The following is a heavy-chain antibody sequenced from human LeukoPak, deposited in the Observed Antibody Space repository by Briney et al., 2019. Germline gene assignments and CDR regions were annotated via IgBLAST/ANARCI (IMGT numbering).Heavy chain of an antibody. CDR2: IIPILGIA. Sequence: SVTVSCKASGGTFSSYAISWVRQAPGQGLEWMGGIIPILGIANYAQKFQGRVTITADKSTSTAYMELSSLSSEDTAVYYCARFRYYDSSGYPRGGYYYGMDVWGQGTTVTVSS. D-gene: IGHD3-22*01. J-gene: IGHJ6*02. CDR3: ARFRYYDSSGYPRGGYYYGMDV. CDR1: GGTFSSYA. V-gene: IGHV1-69*10.